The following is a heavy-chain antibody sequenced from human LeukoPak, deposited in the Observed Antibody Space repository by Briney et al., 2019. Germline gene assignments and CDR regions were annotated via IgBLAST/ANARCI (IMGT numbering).Heavy chain of an antibody. CDR3: AKTVSGSYSYQGGDY. J-gene: IGHJ4*02. CDR2: ISGSSENT. CDR1: GFTFNSYA. V-gene: IGHV3-23*01. Sequence: GGSLRLSCAASGFTFNSYAMSWVRQAPGKGLEWVSAISGSSENTNYADSVKGRFTMSGDNSRNMLYLQMNSLRDEDTAKYYCAKTVSGSYSYQGGDYWGQGTLVTVSS. D-gene: IGHD3-16*02.